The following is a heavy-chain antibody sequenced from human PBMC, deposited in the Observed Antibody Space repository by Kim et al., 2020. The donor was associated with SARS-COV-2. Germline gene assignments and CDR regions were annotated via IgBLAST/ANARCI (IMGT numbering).Heavy chain of an antibody. D-gene: IGHD3-22*01. Sequence: GGSLRLSCAASGFTFSIYGMHWVRQAPGKGLEWVAVIWYDGSNKYYADSVKGRFTISRDNSKNTLYLQMNSLRAEDTAVYYCARDLNLGYDSSGPHWGQGTLLTVSS. CDR1: GFTFSIYG. CDR2: IWYDGSNK. CDR3: ARDLNLGYDSSGPH. V-gene: IGHV3-33*01. J-gene: IGHJ4*02.